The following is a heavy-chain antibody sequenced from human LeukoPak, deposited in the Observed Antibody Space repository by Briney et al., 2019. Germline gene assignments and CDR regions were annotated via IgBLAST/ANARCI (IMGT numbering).Heavy chain of an antibody. J-gene: IGHJ4*02. CDR3: AGYGSGSF. CDR2: ISSSSSTI. Sequence: PGGSLRLPCAVSGFTFSSHNMNWVRQAPGKGLEWVSYISSSSSTIYYADSVKGRFTISRDNAKNSLYLQMNSLRAEDTAVYYCAGYGSGSFWRQGTLVTVSS. D-gene: IGHD3-10*01. V-gene: IGHV3-48*04. CDR1: GFTFSSHN.